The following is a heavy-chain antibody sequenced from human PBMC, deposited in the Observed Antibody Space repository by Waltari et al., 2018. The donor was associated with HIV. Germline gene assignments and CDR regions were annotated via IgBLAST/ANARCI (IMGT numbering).Heavy chain of an antibody. J-gene: IGHJ6*02. CDR1: GGSFSGYY. Sequence: QVQLQQWGAGLLKPSETLSLTCAVYGGSFSGYYWSWIRQPPGKGLEWIGEINHSGSTNYNPSLKSRVTISVDTSKNQFSLKLSSVTAADTAVYYCARGPLGGWYGDYYYGMDVWGQGTTVTVSS. V-gene: IGHV4-34*01. CDR2: INHSGST. CDR3: ARGPLGGWYGDYYYGMDV. D-gene: IGHD6-19*01.